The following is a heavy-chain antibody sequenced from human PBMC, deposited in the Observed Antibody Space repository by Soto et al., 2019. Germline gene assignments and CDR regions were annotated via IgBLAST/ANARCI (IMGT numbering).Heavy chain of an antibody. CDR2: ISSSGSTI. CDR3: AAYCSGGSCYSVYYYYGMDV. Sequence: PGGSLRLSCAASGFTFGSYEMNWVRQAPGKGLEWVSYISSSGSTIYYADSVKGRFTISRDNAKNSLYLQMNSLRAEDTAVYYCAAYCSGGSCYSVYYYYGMDVWGQGTTVTVSS. J-gene: IGHJ6*02. V-gene: IGHV3-48*03. CDR1: GFTFGSYE. D-gene: IGHD2-15*01.